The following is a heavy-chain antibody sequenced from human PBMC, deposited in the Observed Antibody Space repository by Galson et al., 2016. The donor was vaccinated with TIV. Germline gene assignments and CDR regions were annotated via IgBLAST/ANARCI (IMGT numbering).Heavy chain of an antibody. CDR2: IIPLFGTA. CDR3: ARRSVYCTGNSCYFEN. V-gene: IGHV1-69*13. D-gene: IGHD2-8*02. Sequence: SVKVSCKASGGTFFSTYAIIWVRQAPGQGLEWMGGIIPLFGTAKYAQKFQGRVTITADESTSTAYMELSSLRSEDTAEYYCARRSVYCTGNSCYFENWGQGTPVTVSS. J-gene: IGHJ4*02. CDR1: GGTFFSTYA.